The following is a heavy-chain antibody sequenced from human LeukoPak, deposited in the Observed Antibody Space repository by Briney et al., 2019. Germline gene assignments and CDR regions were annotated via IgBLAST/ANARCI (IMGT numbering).Heavy chain of an antibody. CDR1: GGSISSSSYY. Sequence: ASETLSLSCTVSGGSISSSSYYWGWIRQPPGKGLEWIGSIYYSGSTYYNPSLKSRVTISVDTSKNQFSPKLSSVTAADTAVYYCFLWLMTTASPGLWGQGTMVTVSS. CDR3: FLWLMTTASPGL. CDR2: IYYSGST. D-gene: IGHD4-17*01. J-gene: IGHJ3*01. V-gene: IGHV4-39*01.